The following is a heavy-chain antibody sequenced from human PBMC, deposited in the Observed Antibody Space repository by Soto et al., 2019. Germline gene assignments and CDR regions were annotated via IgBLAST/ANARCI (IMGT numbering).Heavy chain of an antibody. CDR2: ISGSGGST. J-gene: IGHJ4*02. Sequence: GESLKISCAASGFTFTNYAMSWARQAPGKGLEWVSAISGSGGSTYYADSVKGRFTISRDNSKNTVHLQMNSLRADDTAVYYCAKVRGYHYDTSGYYSDDYCGQGTLVTVSS. D-gene: IGHD3-22*01. V-gene: IGHV3-23*01. CDR1: GFTFTNYA. CDR3: AKVRGYHYDTSGYYSDDY.